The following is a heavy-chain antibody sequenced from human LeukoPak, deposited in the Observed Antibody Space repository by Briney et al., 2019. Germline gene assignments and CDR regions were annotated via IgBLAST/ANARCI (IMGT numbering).Heavy chain of an antibody. J-gene: IGHJ1*01. CDR2: ISAYNGNT. D-gene: IGHD6-19*01. CDR3: AKDHKYSSGWYAEYFQH. Sequence: ASVKVSCKASGYTFTSYGISWVRQAPGQGLEWMGWISAYNGNTNYAQKLQGRVTMTTDTSTSTAYMELRSLRSDDTAVYYCAKDHKYSSGWYAEYFQHWGQGTLVTVSS. CDR1: GYTFTSYG. V-gene: IGHV1-18*01.